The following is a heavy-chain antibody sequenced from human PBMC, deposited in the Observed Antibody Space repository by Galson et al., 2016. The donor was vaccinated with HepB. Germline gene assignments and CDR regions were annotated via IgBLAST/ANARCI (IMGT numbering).Heavy chain of an antibody. D-gene: IGHD4/OR15-4a*01. CDR1: GFTFSSDY. V-gene: IGHV3-7*01. CDR3: VGDPYGGYGY. CDR2: INRDGSTK. J-gene: IGHJ4*02. Sequence: SLRLSCAASGFTFSSDYMLWARQAPGKGLEWVANINRDGSTKNYADSVRGRFTISRDNAQNSLYLQMNSLRVEDTAVYYCVGDPYGGYGYWGRGTVVTVSS.